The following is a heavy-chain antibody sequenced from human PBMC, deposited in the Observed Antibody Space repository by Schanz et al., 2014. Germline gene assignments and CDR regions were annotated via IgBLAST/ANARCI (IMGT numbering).Heavy chain of an antibody. Sequence: QVQLVQSGAEVKKPGASVKVSCKAFGYSFTSYYIHWVRQAPGQGLEWMATINPSGCSTSFAQKFQGRVTMTRATSTSTVNMELTSLRSEDTAVYYCARDPYSASYFPSPPLYGLDVWGQGTTVTVSS. CDR3: ARDPYSASYFPSPPLYGLDV. J-gene: IGHJ6*02. D-gene: IGHD1-26*01. V-gene: IGHV1-46*01. CDR1: GYSFTSYY. CDR2: INPSGCST.